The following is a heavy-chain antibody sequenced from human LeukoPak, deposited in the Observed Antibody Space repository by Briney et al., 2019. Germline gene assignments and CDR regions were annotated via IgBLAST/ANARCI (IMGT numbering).Heavy chain of an antibody. J-gene: IGHJ4*02. Sequence: PGGSLRLSCAASGFTFSGYGMHWVRQAPGKGLEWVAVISYDGSNKYYADSVKGRFTISRDNSKNTMYLQMNSLRAEDTAVYYCAKDAYDSSGYCDYWGQGTLVTVSS. CDR2: ISYDGSNK. CDR3: AKDAYDSSGYCDY. V-gene: IGHV3-30*18. D-gene: IGHD3-22*01. CDR1: GFTFSGYG.